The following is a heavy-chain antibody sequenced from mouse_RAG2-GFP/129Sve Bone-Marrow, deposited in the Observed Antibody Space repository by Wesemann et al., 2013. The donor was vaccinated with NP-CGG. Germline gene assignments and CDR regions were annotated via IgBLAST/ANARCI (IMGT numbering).Heavy chain of an antibody. CDR1: GFAFSSYD. V-gene: IGHV5-12-1*01. J-gene: IGHJ3*01. CDR2: ISSGGGST. CDR3: ARHVWFAY. Sequence: GGLVKPGGSLKLPCAASGFAFSSYDMSWVRQTPEKRLEWVAYISSGGGSTYYPDTVKGRFTISRDNAKNTLYLQMSSLKSEDTAMYYCARHVWFAYWGQGTLVTVSA.